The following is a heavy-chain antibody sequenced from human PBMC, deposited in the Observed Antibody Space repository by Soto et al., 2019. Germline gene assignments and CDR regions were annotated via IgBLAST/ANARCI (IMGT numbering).Heavy chain of an antibody. Sequence: SQTLSLTCAISGDSVSSNSAAWNWIRQSPSRGLEWLGGTYYRSKWYNDYAVSVKSRITINPDTSKNQFSLQLNSVTPEDTAVYYCARGGLYCSSTSCDWGGDYGMDVWGQGTTVTVSS. V-gene: IGHV6-1*01. CDR3: ARGGLYCSSTSCDWGGDYGMDV. J-gene: IGHJ6*02. CDR2: TYYRSKWYN. CDR1: GDSVSSNSAA. D-gene: IGHD2-2*01.